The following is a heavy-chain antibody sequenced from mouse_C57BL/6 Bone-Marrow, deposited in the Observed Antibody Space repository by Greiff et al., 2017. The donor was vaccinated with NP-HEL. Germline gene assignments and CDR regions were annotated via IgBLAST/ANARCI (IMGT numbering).Heavy chain of an antibody. CDR2: IDPANGNT. CDR1: GFNIKNTY. J-gene: IGHJ2*01. V-gene: IGHV14-3*01. CDR3: ARSPYYGSSFYFDY. Sequence: EVKVVESVAELVRPGASVKLSCTASGFNIKNTYMHWVKQRPEQGLEWIGRIDPANGNTKYAPKFQGKATITADTSSNTAYLQLSSLTSEDTAIYYCARSPYYGSSFYFDYWGQGTTLTVSS. D-gene: IGHD1-1*01.